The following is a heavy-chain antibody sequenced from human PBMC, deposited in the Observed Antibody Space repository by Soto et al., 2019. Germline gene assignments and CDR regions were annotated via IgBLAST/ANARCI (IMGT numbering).Heavy chain of an antibody. V-gene: IGHV4-34*01. CDR3: ARHYSSGSRNWFDP. D-gene: IGHD6-19*01. CDR2: INLSGGT. Sequence: SETLSLTCAVYGGSFSDYYWSWIRQPPGKGLEWIGEINLSGGTKYNPSLKSRVTISVDTSKNQFSLNLSSVTAADTAVYYCARHYSSGSRNWFDPWGQGTLVTVSS. CDR1: GGSFSDYY. J-gene: IGHJ5*02.